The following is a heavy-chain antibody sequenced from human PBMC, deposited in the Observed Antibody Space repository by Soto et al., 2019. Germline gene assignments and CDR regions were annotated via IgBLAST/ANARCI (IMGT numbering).Heavy chain of an antibody. CDR1: GSIFSSYG. CDR2: TSYDGRNN. Sequence: GSLRLSCAVSGSIFSSYGMHWVRQAPGKGLEWVAVTSYDGRNNNYADSVKGRFTISRDNFKNTLYLHMTSLRPEDTAVYYCTKTIHGDSTGAFDYWGLGAPVTVSS. CDR3: TKTIHGDSTGAFDY. J-gene: IGHJ4*02. V-gene: IGHV3-30*18. D-gene: IGHD2-21*02.